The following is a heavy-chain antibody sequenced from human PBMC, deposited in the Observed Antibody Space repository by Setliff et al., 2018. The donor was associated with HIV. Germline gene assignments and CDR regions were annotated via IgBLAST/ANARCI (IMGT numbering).Heavy chain of an antibody. D-gene: IGHD1-26*01. V-gene: IGHV4-39*01. CDR1: GGSISSSSYY. CDR2: FYYSGNT. CDR3: ALGVGATYYFDY. Sequence: PSETLSLTCTVSGGSISSSSYYWGWIRQPPGKGLEWIGSFYYSGNTYYNPSLKSRVTISVDTSKNQFSLKLSSVTAADTAVYYCALGVGATYYFDYWGQGTLVTVSS. J-gene: IGHJ4*02.